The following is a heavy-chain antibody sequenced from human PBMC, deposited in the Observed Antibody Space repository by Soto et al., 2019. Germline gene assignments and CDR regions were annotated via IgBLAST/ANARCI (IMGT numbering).Heavy chain of an antibody. CDR3: ARLEAGWYFDS. Sequence: SETLSLTCTVSGASISTPGSYWGWVRQSPGTGLQWIGFVYYTGDTYYSPSFKSRVTISLDTSKNQFSLKLRSVTAADTAVYYCARLEAGWYFDSWGQGTLVTVSS. CDR1: GASISTPGSY. V-gene: IGHV4-39*01. CDR2: VYYTGDT. D-gene: IGHD6-25*01. J-gene: IGHJ4*02.